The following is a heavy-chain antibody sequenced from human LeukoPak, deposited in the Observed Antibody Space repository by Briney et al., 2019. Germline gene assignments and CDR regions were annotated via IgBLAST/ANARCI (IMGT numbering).Heavy chain of an antibody. Sequence: GGSLRLSCSASGFTFSNYGMHWVRQAPGKGLEYVSAISSNGGSTYYADSVRGRFTISRDNSKNTLYLQMSSLRAEDTAVYYCVRDLNIAVADPDFWGQGTLVTVSS. V-gene: IGHV3-64D*09. CDR1: GFTFSNYG. J-gene: IGHJ4*02. CDR3: VRDLNIAVADPDF. D-gene: IGHD6-19*01. CDR2: ISSNGGST.